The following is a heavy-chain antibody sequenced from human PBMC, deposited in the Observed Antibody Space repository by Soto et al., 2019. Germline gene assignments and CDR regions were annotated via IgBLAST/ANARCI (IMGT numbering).Heavy chain of an antibody. V-gene: IGHV3-7*01. CDR2: IKQDGSEK. CDR3: ARTLSYISSYLHRYGMDV. Sequence: EVQLVESGGGLVQPGGSLRLSCAASGFTFSSYWMSWVRQAPGKGLEWVANIKQDGSEKAYVDSVKGRFTISRDNAKNSRYLKMTSLRAEDSAVYYCARTLSYISSYLHRYGMDVWGQGTTVTVSS. J-gene: IGHJ6*02. D-gene: IGHD6-13*01. CDR1: GFTFSSYW.